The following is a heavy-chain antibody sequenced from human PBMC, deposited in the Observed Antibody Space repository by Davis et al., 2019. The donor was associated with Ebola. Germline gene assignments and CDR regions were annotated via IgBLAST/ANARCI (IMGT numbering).Heavy chain of an antibody. CDR1: GASITRNSW. J-gene: IGHJ6*04. CDR2: IYHSGSP. CDR3: ARSGLSFGVVKYHYGMDV. Sequence: SETLSLTCAVSGASITRNSWWTWVRQSPGRGLERIGEIYHSGSPNYNPSLESRVTMSVDKSKNQFSLKLSSVTAADTAVYYCARSGLSFGVVKYHYGMDVWGKGTTVTVSS. D-gene: IGHD3-3*01. V-gene: IGHV4-4*02.